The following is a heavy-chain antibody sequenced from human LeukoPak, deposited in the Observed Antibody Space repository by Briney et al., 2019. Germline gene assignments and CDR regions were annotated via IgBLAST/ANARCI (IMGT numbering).Heavy chain of an antibody. D-gene: IGHD3-22*01. Sequence: GGSLRLSCAASGFTVSSNYMSWVRQAPGKGLEWVSVIYSGGSTYYADSVKGRFTISRDNSKNTLYLQMNSLRAEDTAVYYCARDRRDYYDSSGYSDYWGQGTLVTVPS. CDR1: GFTVSSNY. V-gene: IGHV3-53*01. J-gene: IGHJ4*02. CDR3: ARDRRDYYDSSGYSDY. CDR2: IYSGGST.